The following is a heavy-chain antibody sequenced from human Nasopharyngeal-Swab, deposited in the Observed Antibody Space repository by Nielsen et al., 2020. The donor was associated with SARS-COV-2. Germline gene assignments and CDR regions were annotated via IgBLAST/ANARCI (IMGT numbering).Heavy chain of an antibody. CDR1: GYTFTSYY. CDR2: INPSGGST. Sequence: ASVKVSCKASGYTFTSYYMHWVRQAPGQGLEWMGIINPSGGSTSYAQKFQGRVTMTRNTSISTAYMELSSLRSEDTAVYYCWAALEWLPHNWFDPWGQGTLVTVSS. J-gene: IGHJ5*02. V-gene: IGHV1-46*01. D-gene: IGHD3-3*01. CDR3: WAALEWLPHNWFDP.